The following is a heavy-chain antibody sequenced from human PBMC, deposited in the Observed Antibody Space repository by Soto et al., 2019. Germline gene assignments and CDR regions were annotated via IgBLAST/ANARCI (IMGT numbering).Heavy chain of an antibody. CDR3: VRGTETSSSCLDY. V-gene: IGHV3-48*02. Sequence: GGSLRLSCAASGFTFSSYSMNWVRQAPGKGLEWVSYISSSSSTIYYADSVKGRFTISRDNAKNSLYLQMNSLRDEDAAVYYCVRGTETSSSCLDYWGQGTLVTVSS. CDR1: GFTFSSYS. D-gene: IGHD6-13*01. J-gene: IGHJ4*02. CDR2: ISSSSSTI.